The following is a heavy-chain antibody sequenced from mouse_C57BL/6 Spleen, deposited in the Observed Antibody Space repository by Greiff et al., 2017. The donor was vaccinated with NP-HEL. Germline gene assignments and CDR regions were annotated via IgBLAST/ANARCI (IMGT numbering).Heavy chain of an antibody. V-gene: IGHV5-16*01. Sequence: DVHLVESEGGLVQPGSSMKLSCTASGFTFSDYYMAWVRQVPEKGLEWVANINYDGSSTYYLDSLKSRFIISRDNAKNILYLQMSSLKSEDTATYYCARDRYYAMDYWGQGTSVTVSS. CDR1: GFTFSDYY. CDR3: ARDRYYAMDY. CDR2: INYDGSST. J-gene: IGHJ4*01.